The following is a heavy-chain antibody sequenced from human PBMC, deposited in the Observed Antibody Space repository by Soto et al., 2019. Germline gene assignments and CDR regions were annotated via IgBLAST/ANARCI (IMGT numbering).Heavy chain of an antibody. CDR3: ARVQYSYGLWYYFDS. D-gene: IGHD5-18*01. CDR2: TRNKANDYTT. J-gene: IGHJ4*02. V-gene: IGHV3-72*01. CDR1: GFIFSDHY. Sequence: PGGSLRLSCVASGFIFSDHYMDWVRQAPGKGLEWVGRTRNKANDYTTEYAASVKGRSIISRDDSKNSLYLQMHSLKSEDTAVYYCARVQYSYGLWYYFDSWGQGA.